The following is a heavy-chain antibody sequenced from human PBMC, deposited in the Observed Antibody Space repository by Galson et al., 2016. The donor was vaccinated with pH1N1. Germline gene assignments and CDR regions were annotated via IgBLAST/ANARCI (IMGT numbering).Heavy chain of an antibody. J-gene: IGHJ3*02. V-gene: IGHV4-4*07. Sequence: ETLSLTCTVSGGSICSRYWSWIRQPAGKGLEWIGRVYTSGRTDSNPSLKSRVTMSMDTSNSQFSMILNSVTAADTAVYYCARGWNLDAFDIWGQGTMVTVSS. CDR2: VYTSGRT. D-gene: IGHD1-1*01. CDR1: GGSICSRY. CDR3: ARGWNLDAFDI.